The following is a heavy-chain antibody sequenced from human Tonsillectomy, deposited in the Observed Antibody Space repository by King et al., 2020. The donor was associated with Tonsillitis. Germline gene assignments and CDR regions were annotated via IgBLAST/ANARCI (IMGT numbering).Heavy chain of an antibody. J-gene: IGHJ3*02. V-gene: IGHV3-21*01. Sequence: VQLVESGGGLVKPGGSLRLSCATSGFTFRSYSMNWVRMAPGKGLEWVSSIGSSGTYIYYADSVKGRFTISRDNAKNSLFLQMNSLRAEDTAVYWCARDRGAAHDDSGRGAFEMWGQGTMVTVSS. CDR2: IGSSGTYI. CDR3: ARDRGAAHDDSGRGAFEM. CDR1: GFTFRSYS. D-gene: IGHD3-22*01.